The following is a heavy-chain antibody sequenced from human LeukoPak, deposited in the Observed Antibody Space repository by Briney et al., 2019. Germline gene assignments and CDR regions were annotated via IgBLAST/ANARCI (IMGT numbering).Heavy chain of an antibody. V-gene: IGHV3-9*01. J-gene: IGHJ6*02. CDR2: ISWNSGSI. CDR3: TKDKNNFWSGYPGHYYYGMDV. Sequence: GGSLRLSCAASGFTFDDYAMHWVRQAPGKGLEWVSGISWNSGSIGYVDSVKGRFTISRDNAKNSLYLQMNSLRAEDTALYYCTKDKNNFWSGYPGHYYYGMDVWGQGTTVIVSS. CDR1: GFTFDDYA. D-gene: IGHD3-3*01.